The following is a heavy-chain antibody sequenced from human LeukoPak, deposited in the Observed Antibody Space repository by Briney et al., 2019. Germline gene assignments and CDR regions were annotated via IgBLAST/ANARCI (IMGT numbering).Heavy chain of an antibody. CDR3: AKSYDSSGYYHGYAFDI. V-gene: IGHV3-23*01. D-gene: IGHD3-22*01. CDR2: ISGSGGST. Sequence: PGGSLRLSCAASGFTFSSYAMSWVRQAPGEGLKWVSAISGSGGSTYYADSVKGRFTIARDNSKNTLYLQMNSLRAEDTAVYYCAKSYDSSGYYHGYAFDIWGQGTMVTVSS. J-gene: IGHJ3*02. CDR1: GFTFSSYA.